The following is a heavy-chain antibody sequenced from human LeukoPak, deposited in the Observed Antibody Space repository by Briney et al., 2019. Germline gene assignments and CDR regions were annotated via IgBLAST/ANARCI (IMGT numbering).Heavy chain of an antibody. CDR2: ISYDGSNK. Sequence: PGRSLRLSCAASGFTFSSYGMHWVRQAPGKGLEWVAVISYDGSNKYYADSVKGRFTISRDNSKNTLYLQMNSLRAEDTAVYYCAKDPSSWYSEYFQHWGQGTLVTVSS. CDR3: AKDPSSWYSEYFQH. J-gene: IGHJ1*01. D-gene: IGHD6-13*01. V-gene: IGHV3-30*18. CDR1: GFTFSSYG.